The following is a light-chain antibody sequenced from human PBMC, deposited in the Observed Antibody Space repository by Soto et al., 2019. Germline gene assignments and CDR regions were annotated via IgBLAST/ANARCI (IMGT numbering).Light chain of an antibody. Sequence: ETVMTQSPATLSLSPGERATLSCRASQSVSSKLVWYQQKPGQAPRFLIYGASNRATGIPDRFTGSGSGTDFTLTISSLQSEDFAVYYCQQYNTWRSISFGQGTRLEIK. CDR2: GAS. V-gene: IGKV3D-15*01. CDR3: QQYNTWRSIS. CDR1: QSVSSK. J-gene: IGKJ5*01.